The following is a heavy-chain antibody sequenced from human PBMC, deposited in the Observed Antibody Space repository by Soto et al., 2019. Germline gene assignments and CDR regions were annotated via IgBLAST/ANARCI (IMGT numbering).Heavy chain of an antibody. V-gene: IGHV3-48*01. Sequence: GGSLRLSCTASAFTFSTYTMNWVRQAPGKGLEWVSYISSSSSTIYYADSVKGRFTISRDNAKNSLYLQMNSLRPEDTALYYCTKARLWGGDGYNSYYYNAMDVWGQGTTVTVS. D-gene: IGHD3-16*01. CDR2: ISSSSSTI. CDR3: TKARLWGGDGYNSYYYNAMDV. J-gene: IGHJ6*02. CDR1: AFTFSTYT.